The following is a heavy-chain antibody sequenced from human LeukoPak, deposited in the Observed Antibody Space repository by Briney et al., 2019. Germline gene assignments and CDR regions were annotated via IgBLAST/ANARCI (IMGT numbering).Heavy chain of an antibody. CDR3: TRMTTGHDY. D-gene: IGHD4-17*01. J-gene: IGHJ4*02. CDR2: INHSGYT. Sequence: SETLSLTCAVSGVSFNDYYWSWVRQTPGKGVEWIGEINHSGYTNDSPSLKSRVTLSIDTSRKQFSPNLRSVTVADTGIYYCTRMTTGHDYWGQGTLVTVSS. CDR1: GVSFNDYY. V-gene: IGHV4-34*01.